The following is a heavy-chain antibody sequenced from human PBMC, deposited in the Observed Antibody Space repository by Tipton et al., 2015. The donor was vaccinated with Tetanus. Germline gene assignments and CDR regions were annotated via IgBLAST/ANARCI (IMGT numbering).Heavy chain of an antibody. CDR1: GEALGNGDYY. D-gene: IGHD3-16*01. Sequence: GEALGNGDYYWSWIRQPPGKALEWIGSIYYSGSTFYHPSLQSRVTISVDTSKNQFSLRLSSVTAADTAVYFCARGLIDDFLGSRIYFDSWGPGTLVTVSS. J-gene: IGHJ4*02. V-gene: IGHV4-30-2*03. CDR2: IYYSGST. CDR3: ARGLIDDFLGSRIYFDS.